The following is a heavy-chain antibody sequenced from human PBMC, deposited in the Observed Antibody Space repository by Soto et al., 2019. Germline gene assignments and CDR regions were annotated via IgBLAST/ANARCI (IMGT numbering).Heavy chain of an antibody. CDR2: IYYSGST. CDR1: GGSISSYY. D-gene: IGHD6-13*01. V-gene: IGHV4-59*01. J-gene: IGHJ6*02. CDR3: SRDLREPGIAAADPHYYYYGMDV. Sequence: SETLSLTCTVSGGSISSYYWSWIRQPPGKGLEWIGYIYYSGSTNYNPSLKSRVTISVDTSKNQFSLKLSSVTAADTAVYFCSRDLREPGIAAADPHYYYYGMDVWGQGTTVTVSS.